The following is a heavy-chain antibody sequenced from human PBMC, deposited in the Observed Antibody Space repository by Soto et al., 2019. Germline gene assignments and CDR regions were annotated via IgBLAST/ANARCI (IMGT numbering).Heavy chain of an antibody. Sequence: EMHLVESGGGLVKPGGPLRLSCAASGFTFSTYSMNWVRQAPGKGLEWVSSISGSGNYTHYADFLRGRFTISRDNAKTSRDLQMNSLRAEDTAVYYCAREGVNNYNEYYFDSWGQGTVVTVSS. J-gene: IGHJ4*02. CDR1: GFTFSTYS. CDR3: AREGVNNYNEYYFDS. CDR2: ISGSGNYT. V-gene: IGHV3-21*01. D-gene: IGHD4-4*01.